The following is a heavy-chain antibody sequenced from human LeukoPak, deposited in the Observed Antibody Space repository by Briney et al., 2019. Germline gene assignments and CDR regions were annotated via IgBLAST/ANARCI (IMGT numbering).Heavy chain of an antibody. Sequence: PSDTLSLTCAASGYSISSSNWWGWIRQPPGKGLEWIGYIYYSGSTYYNPSLKSRVTMSVDTSKNQFSLKLSSVTAVDTAVYYCARTYYYDSSGYYFPGAFDTWGQGTMVTVSS. CDR3: ARTYYYDSSGYYFPGAFDT. CDR1: GYSISSSNW. J-gene: IGHJ3*02. V-gene: IGHV4-28*01. CDR2: IYYSGST. D-gene: IGHD3-22*01.